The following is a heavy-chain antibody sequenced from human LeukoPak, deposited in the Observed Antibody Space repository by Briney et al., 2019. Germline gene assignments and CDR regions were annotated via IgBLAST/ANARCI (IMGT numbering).Heavy chain of an antibody. J-gene: IGHJ2*01. CDR3: ARVERDRLRPSYFDL. CDR1: GGSISSYY. Sequence: SETLSLTCTVAGGSISSYYWSWIRQPAGKGLEWIGRIYTSGSTNYTPSLKSRLTKSVDTSKNQFSLKLSSVTAADTAVYCCARVERDRLRPSYFDLWGRGTLVTVSS. D-gene: IGHD4-17*01. V-gene: IGHV4-4*07. CDR2: IYTSGST.